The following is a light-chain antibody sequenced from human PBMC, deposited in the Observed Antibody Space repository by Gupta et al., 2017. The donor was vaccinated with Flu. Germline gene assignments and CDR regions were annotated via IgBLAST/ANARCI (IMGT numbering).Light chain of an antibody. CDR1: TSDVADYNY. J-gene: IGLJ3*02. CDR2: EVN. CDR3: SAYTRRATLV. Sequence: QSALTQPASVSGSPGQSITISCTGTTSDVADYNYASWYQQHPGTAPRLIISEVNIRPSGVSNRFSGSKSDNSASLTTSGLQAEDEADYYCSAYTRRATLVFGGGTKVTVL. V-gene: IGLV2-14*01.